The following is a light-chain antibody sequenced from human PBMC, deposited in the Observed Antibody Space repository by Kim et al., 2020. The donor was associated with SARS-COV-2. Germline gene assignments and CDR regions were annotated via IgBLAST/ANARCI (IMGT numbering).Light chain of an antibody. CDR1: NNGIGNYDL. J-gene: IGLJ1*01. CDR2: EVT. CDR3: CSYAGRSTYA. V-gene: IGLV2-23*02. Sequence: GQSITISCTGTNNGIGNYDLVSWYQQPPGKAPRLIIFEVTKRPSGVSNRFSGSKSGNTASLTISGLQAEDESDYYCCSYAGRSTYAFGPGTKVTVL.